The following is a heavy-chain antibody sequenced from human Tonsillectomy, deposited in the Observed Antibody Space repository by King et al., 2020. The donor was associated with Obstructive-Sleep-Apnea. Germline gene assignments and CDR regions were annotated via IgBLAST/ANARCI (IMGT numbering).Heavy chain of an antibody. Sequence: VQLVESGGGFGQPGGSLRLSCAASGFTFNTYDMTWVRQAPRKVLEWVSTITPGGTPAYYPDSVKGRFTIARDNSKNTVYFQMNSLRAEDTAVYYCASPANGDYDFWGQGTLVTVSS. CDR1: GFTFNTYD. J-gene: IGHJ4*02. V-gene: IGHV3-23*04. CDR3: ASPANGDYDF. D-gene: IGHD4-17*01. CDR2: ITPGGTPA.